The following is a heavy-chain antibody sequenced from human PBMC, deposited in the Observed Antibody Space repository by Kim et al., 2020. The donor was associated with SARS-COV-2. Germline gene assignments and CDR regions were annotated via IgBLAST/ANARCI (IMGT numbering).Heavy chain of an antibody. D-gene: IGHD6-19*01. J-gene: IGHJ4*02. V-gene: IGHV1-18*01. CDR3: ARDQRYSSGWMDY. Sequence: AQKLQGRVNMTTDTSTSTAYMELRSLRSDDTAVYYCARDQRYSSGWMDYWGQGTLVTVSS.